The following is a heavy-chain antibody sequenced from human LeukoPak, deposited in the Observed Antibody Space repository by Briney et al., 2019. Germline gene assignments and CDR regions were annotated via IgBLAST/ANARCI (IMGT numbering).Heavy chain of an antibody. V-gene: IGHV4-39*07. CDR1: GGSISSSSYY. J-gene: IGHJ4*02. CDR3: ARDSGGDLGY. Sequence: SETLSLTCTVSGGSISSSSYYWGWIRQPPGKGLEWIGSIYYSGSTNYNPSLKSRVTISVDTSKNQFSLKLSSVTAADTAVYYCARDSGGDLGYWGQGTLVTVSS. CDR2: IYYSGST. D-gene: IGHD2-21*01.